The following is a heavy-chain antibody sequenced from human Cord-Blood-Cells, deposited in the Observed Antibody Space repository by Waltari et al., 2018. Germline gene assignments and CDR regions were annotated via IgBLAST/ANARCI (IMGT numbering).Heavy chain of an antibody. V-gene: IGHV1-3*01. CDR1: GYTFTSYA. J-gene: IGHJ5*02. Sequence: QVQLVQSGAEVKKPGASVKVSCTASGYTFTSYAMHWVRQAPGQRLEWMGWSNAGNGNTKYSQKFQGRVTITRDTSASTAYMELSSLRSEDTAVYYCARPYRAGGFDPWGQGTLVTVSS. CDR2: SNAGNGNT. CDR3: ARPYRAGGFDP. D-gene: IGHD3-10*01.